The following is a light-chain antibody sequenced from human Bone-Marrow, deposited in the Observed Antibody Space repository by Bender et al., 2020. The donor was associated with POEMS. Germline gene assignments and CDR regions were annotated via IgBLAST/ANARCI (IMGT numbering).Light chain of an antibody. Sequence: SDELTQPPSVSVSPGQAARITCSGDVLSKKYAYWYQQKPGQAPVLLIFKDTERPSGIPERFSGSKSGTSVSLAITGLQAEDEADYYCQSFDTSLSGWVFGAGTKLTV. CDR1: VLSKKY. CDR3: QSFDTSLSGWV. CDR2: KDT. J-gene: IGLJ3*02. V-gene: IGLV3-25*02.